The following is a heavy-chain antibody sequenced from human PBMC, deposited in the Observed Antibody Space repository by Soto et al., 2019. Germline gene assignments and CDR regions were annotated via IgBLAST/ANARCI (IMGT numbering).Heavy chain of an antibody. CDR3: ARVVDTAMANDAFDI. CDR1: GYTFTSYA. J-gene: IGHJ3*02. Sequence: ASVKVSCKASGYTFTSYAMHWVRQAPGQRLEWMGWINAGNGNTKYSQKFQGRVTITRDTSASTAHMELSSLRSEDTAVYYCARVVDTAMANDAFDIWGQGTMVT. CDR2: INAGNGNT. V-gene: IGHV1-3*01. D-gene: IGHD5-18*01.